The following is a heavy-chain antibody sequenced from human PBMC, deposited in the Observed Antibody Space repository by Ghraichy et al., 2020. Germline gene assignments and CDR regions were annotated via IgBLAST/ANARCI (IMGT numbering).Heavy chain of an antibody. J-gene: IGHJ3*02. Sequence: GESLNISCAASGFTVSTTYMNWVRQAPGKGLEWVSVIYAGGTTYYADSVKGRFTISRDTSKNTLYLHMNSLRVEDTAVYYCARVGSSWYPAFDIWGQGTMVTVSS. V-gene: IGHV3-53*01. CDR3: ARVGSSWYPAFDI. CDR1: GFTVSTTY. D-gene: IGHD6-13*01. CDR2: IYAGGTT.